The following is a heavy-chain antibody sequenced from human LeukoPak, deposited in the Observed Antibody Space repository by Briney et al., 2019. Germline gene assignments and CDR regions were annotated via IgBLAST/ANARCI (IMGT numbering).Heavy chain of an antibody. CDR2: ITGRGGNT. CDR3: AKWGDYDVLTGYYVSDY. J-gene: IGHJ4*02. CDR1: GFTFSNYA. D-gene: IGHD3-9*01. Sequence: PGGSLRLSCAASGFTFSNYAMSWVRQAPGEGLEWVSAITGRGGNTYSADSVKGRFTISRDNFKNTVFLQMNSLRGEDTAVYYCAKWGDYDVLTGYYVSDYWGQGTLVTVSS. V-gene: IGHV3-23*01.